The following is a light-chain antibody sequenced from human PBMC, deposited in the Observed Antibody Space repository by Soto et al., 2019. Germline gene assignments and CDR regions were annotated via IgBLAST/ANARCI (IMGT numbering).Light chain of an antibody. CDR1: QSINSW. J-gene: IGKJ4*01. CDR3: QQYNSYPLT. Sequence: DIQMTQSPSTLSASVGGRVTITCRASQSINSWLAWYQQKPGKAPNLLIYDASSLESGVPSRFSGSESGTEFTLTISSLQPDDFAPYYCQQYNSYPLTFGGGTKVEIK. V-gene: IGKV1-5*01. CDR2: DAS.